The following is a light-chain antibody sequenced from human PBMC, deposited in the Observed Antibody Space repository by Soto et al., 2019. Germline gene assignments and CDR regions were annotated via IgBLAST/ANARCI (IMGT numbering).Light chain of an antibody. CDR1: QSVRSS. CDR2: DAS. Sequence: EIVMTQSPGTLSVSPGERATLFCRASQSVRSSLAWYQQKPGQAPRLFIYDASTRATGIPARFNGSGSGTDFTLTISRLEPQDSAVYFCQQYDRSPRTFGQGTKVDIK. J-gene: IGKJ1*01. V-gene: IGKV3-20*01. CDR3: QQYDRSPRT.